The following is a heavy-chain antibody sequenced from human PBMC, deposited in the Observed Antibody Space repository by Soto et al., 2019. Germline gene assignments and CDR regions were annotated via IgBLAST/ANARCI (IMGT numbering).Heavy chain of an antibody. V-gene: IGHV1-18*01. J-gene: IGHJ4*02. D-gene: IGHD3-16*02. Sequence: ASVKVSCKASGYAFSSYGISWVRQAPGQGLEWMGWISPYNGNTVYSQRLQGRVTMTTDTSTSTVYMDLGSLRSDDTAVYYCARDRYDYIWGSYRLPHYWRQGTLVTVSS. CDR1: GYAFSSYG. CDR2: ISPYNGNT. CDR3: ARDRYDYIWGSYRLPHY.